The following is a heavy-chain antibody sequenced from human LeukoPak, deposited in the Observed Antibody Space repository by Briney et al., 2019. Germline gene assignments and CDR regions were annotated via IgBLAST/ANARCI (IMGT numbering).Heavy chain of an antibody. Sequence: PSETLSLTCAVYGASFSNYYWSSIRQPPGRGLEWIGEINDGGGTNYNPSLKSRVTISVDTSKNQFSLKLNSVTAADTAVYYCARGHGVGPTRNYYYYGMDVWGRGTTVSVSS. CDR1: GASFSNYY. CDR3: ARGHGVGPTRNYYYYGMDV. V-gene: IGHV4-34*01. CDR2: INDGGGT. D-gene: IGHD1-26*01. J-gene: IGHJ6*02.